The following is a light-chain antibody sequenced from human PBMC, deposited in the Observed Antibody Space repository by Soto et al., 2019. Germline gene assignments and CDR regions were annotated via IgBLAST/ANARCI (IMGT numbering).Light chain of an antibody. CDR3: SSYTTSSTIV. V-gene: IGLV2-14*01. J-gene: IGLJ1*01. CDR1: SSDVGGFNF. Sequence: QSALTQPSSVYGSPGQSITISCTGTSSDVGGFNFVSWYQQPPGKAPKLMIYDVSHRPSGVSNRFSGSKSGNTASLTISGLQAEDEGDYYCSSYTTSSTIVFGAGTKVTVL. CDR2: DVS.